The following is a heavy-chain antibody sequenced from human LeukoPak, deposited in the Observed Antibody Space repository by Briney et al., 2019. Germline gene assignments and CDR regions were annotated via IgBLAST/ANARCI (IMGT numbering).Heavy chain of an antibody. Sequence: GGSLRLSCTAPGLTFSSYGMSWVGKAPGKGLEWVANIKQDGSEKYYVDPVKGRFTISRDNAKNSLSLQMNSLRAEDTAVYYCAREMAMAVAGISWFDPWGQGTLVTVSS. D-gene: IGHD6-19*01. CDR1: GLTFSSYG. V-gene: IGHV3-7*01. CDR3: AREMAMAVAGISWFDP. J-gene: IGHJ5*02. CDR2: IKQDGSEK.